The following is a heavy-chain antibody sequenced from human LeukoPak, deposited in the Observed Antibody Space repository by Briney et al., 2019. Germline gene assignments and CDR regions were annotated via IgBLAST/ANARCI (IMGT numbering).Heavy chain of an antibody. CDR1: GFTFSRYA. D-gene: IGHD3-3*01. Sequence: GFLRLSCATSGFTFSRYAMHWVRQAPGKGLEWVALISYDANIGSNKYYADSVKGRFTISRDNSKNTLYLQMNSLRAEDTAVYYCARDGGYDFWSGYYQDYWGQGTLVTVSS. J-gene: IGHJ4*02. CDR2: ISYDANIGSNK. V-gene: IGHV3-30-3*01. CDR3: ARDGGYDFWSGYYQDY.